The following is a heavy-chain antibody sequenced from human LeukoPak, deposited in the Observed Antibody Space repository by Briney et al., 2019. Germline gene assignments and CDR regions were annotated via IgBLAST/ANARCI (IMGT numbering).Heavy chain of an antibody. Sequence: GGSLRLSCAASGFTFSSYGMHWVRQAPGKGLEWVAVIWYDGSNKYYADSVKGRFTISKDNSKNTLYLQMNSLRAEDTAVYYCARDLGDCSGGSCYPRGFDYWGQGTLVTVSS. CDR1: GFTFSSYG. J-gene: IGHJ4*02. CDR3: ARDLGDCSGGSCYPRGFDY. CDR2: IWYDGSNK. D-gene: IGHD2-15*01. V-gene: IGHV3-33*01.